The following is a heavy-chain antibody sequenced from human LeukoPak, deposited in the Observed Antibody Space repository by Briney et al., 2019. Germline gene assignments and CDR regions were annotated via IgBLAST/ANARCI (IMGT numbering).Heavy chain of an antibody. Sequence: ASVKVSCKASGYTFTGYYIHWVRQAPGQGLEWMGRINPNSGGTNYAQKFQGRVTMTRDTSISTAYMELSRLRSDDTAVYYCARLPPGSGATNSDYWGQGTLVTVSS. J-gene: IGHJ4*02. D-gene: IGHD1-26*01. CDR3: ARLPPGSGATNSDY. CDR1: GYTFTGYY. V-gene: IGHV1-2*06. CDR2: INPNSGGT.